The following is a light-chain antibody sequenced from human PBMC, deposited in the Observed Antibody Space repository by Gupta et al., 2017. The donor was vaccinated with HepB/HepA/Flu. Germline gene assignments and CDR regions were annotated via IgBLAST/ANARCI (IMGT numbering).Light chain of an antibody. V-gene: IGKV1-33*01. CDR3: QQSDSLPLT. CDR2: DAS. CDR1: QDINNY. J-gene: IGKJ4*01. Sequence: IQLTQSPSSLSTSVGDRVTITCQASQDINNYLNWYQQKPGKAPKLLIYDASNLETGVPSRFSGSGSGTDFTFAISSLQPEDVATYYCQQSDSLPLTCGGGTKMEIK.